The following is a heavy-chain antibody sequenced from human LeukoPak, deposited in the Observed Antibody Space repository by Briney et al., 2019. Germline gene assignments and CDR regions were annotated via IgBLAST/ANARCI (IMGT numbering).Heavy chain of an antibody. J-gene: IGHJ4*02. CDR1: GGSISSPSFY. CDR3: ARQGVVVASYFDS. V-gene: IGHV4-39*01. Sequence: SETLSLTCTISGGSISSPSFYWAWIRQTPEKGLEWIGSKYYSGNTYYNPSLKSRVTISVDTSKNHFSLSLTSVTAADTAVYYCARQGVVVASYFDSWGQGTLVTVSS. CDR2: KYYSGNT. D-gene: IGHD2-15*01.